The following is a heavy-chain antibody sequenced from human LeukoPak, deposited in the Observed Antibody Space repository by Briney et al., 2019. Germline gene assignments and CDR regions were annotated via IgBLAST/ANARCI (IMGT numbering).Heavy chain of an antibody. D-gene: IGHD3-10*01. Sequence: ASVKVSCKASGYTSTNYGISWVRQAPGQGLEWMGWISINRGNTNYAQKFQGRVSMTTDTSTSTAYMELRGLRSDDTAMYYCARGPITMLRSWFDPWGQGTLVTVSS. CDR1: GYTSTNYG. CDR2: ISINRGNT. CDR3: ARGPITMLRSWFDP. J-gene: IGHJ5*02. V-gene: IGHV1-18*01.